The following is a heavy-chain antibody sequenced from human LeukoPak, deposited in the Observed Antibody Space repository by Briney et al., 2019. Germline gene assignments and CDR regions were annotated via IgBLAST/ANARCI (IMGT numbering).Heavy chain of an antibody. J-gene: IGHJ6*02. CDR2: MNPNSGNT. V-gene: IGHV1-8*02. D-gene: IGHD3-3*01. CDR1: GYTFTSYG. CDR3: ARMYYDFWSGYWTAGYGMDV. Sequence: ASVKVSCKSSGYTFTSYGISWVRQATGQGLEWMGWMNPNSGNTGYAQKFQGRVTMTRNTSISTAYMELSSLRSEDTAVYYCARMYYDFWSGYWTAGYGMDVWGQGTTVTVSS.